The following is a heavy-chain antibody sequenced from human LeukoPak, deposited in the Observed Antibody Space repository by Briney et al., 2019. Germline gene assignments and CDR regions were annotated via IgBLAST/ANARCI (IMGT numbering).Heavy chain of an antibody. CDR3: AKIEYRWLVPDFDY. J-gene: IGHJ4*02. Sequence: GGSLRLSRAASGFTFSSYAMSWVRQAPGKGLEWVSAISGSGGSTYYADSMKGGFTISRDNSKNTLYLQMNSLRAEGRAVYFCAKIEYRWLVPDFDYWGQGTLVTGSS. V-gene: IGHV3-23*01. CDR2: ISGSGGST. CDR1: GFTFSSYA. D-gene: IGHD6-19*01.